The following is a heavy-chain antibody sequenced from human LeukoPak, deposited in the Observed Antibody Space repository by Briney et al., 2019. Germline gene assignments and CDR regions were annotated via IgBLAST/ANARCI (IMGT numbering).Heavy chain of an antibody. J-gene: IGHJ4*02. CDR1: GGSISSSSYY. D-gene: IGHD3-10*01. CDR3: ARDRGVPRPYYFDQ. V-gene: IGHV4-39*07. CDR2: IHYNGST. Sequence: SETLSLTRTVSGGSISSSSYYWGCSRQPPGKGLEWIGSIHYNGSTCYNPSLESRVIMSVDTSKNQFSLNLTSVTAADAAMYYCARDRGVPRPYYFDQWGQGTLVTVSS.